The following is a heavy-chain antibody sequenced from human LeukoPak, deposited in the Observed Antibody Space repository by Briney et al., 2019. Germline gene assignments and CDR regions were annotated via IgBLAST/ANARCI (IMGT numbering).Heavy chain of an antibody. CDR2: ISSSSSYI. Sequence: GGSLRLSCAASGFTFSSYSMNWVRQAPGEGLEWVSSISSSSSYIYYADSVKGRFTISRDNAKNSLYVQMNSLRAEDTAVYYCARDAIGDPYCSGGSCYSRVLRWFDPWGQGTLVTVSS. J-gene: IGHJ5*02. CDR3: ARDAIGDPYCSGGSCYSRVLRWFDP. CDR1: GFTFSSYS. D-gene: IGHD2-15*01. V-gene: IGHV3-21*01.